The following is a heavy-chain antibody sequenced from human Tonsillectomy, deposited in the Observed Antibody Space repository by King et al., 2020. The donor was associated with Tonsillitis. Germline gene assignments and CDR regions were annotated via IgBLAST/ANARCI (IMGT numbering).Heavy chain of an antibody. CDR2: IRYDGSNK. Sequence: QVQLVESGGGVVQPGGSLRLSCTASGFTFSTYGMHWVRQAPGKGLEWVAFIRYDGSNKYYVDSVKGRFNISRDNSKNTLYLQMNSLRAEDTAAYYSVAPSGGDSYGFNAFDIWGQGTMVTVAS. CDR3: VAPSGGDSYGFNAFDI. D-gene: IGHD5-18*01. CDR1: GFTFSTYG. J-gene: IGHJ3*02. V-gene: IGHV3-30*02.